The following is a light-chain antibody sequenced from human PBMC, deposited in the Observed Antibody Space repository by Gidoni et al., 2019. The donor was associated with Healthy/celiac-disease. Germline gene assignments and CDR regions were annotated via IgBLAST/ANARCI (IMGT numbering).Light chain of an antibody. J-gene: IGKJ2*01. Sequence: EIVLTQSPGTPPLSPGERATLSCRASQSVSSSYLAWYQQKPGQAPRLLIYGASSRATGIPDRFSGSGSGTDFTLTISRLDPEDFAVYYCQQYGSSPYTFGQGTKLEIK. CDR3: QQYGSSPYT. V-gene: IGKV3-20*01. CDR1: QSVSSSY. CDR2: GAS.